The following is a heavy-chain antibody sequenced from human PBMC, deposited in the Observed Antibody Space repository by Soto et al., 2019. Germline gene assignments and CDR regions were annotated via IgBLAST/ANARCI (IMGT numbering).Heavy chain of an antibody. CDR1: GGSFSDFY. CDR3: ARVPSPPYSSSWYLDY. V-gene: IGHV4-34*01. D-gene: IGHD6-13*01. Sequence: SETLSLTCAVYGGSFSDFYWSWIRQPPGKGLEWIGEINHSGRSNYNPSLKSRVTISVDTSKNQFSLKLSSVTAADTAVYFCARVPSPPYSSSWYLDYWSQGTLVTVSS. J-gene: IGHJ4*02. CDR2: INHSGRS.